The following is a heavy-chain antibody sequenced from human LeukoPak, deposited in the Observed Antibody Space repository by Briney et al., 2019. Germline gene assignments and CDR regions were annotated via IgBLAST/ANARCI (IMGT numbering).Heavy chain of an antibody. Sequence: GGSLRLSCAASGFSFSGYSMNWVRQAPGKGLEWVSSISSGSSNIYYADSVKGRFTISRDNAKNALYLQMNSLRAEDTAVYYCARDGMGVLGAFDYWGQGTLVTVSS. CDR3: ARDGMGVLGAFDY. CDR2: ISSGSSNI. D-gene: IGHD1-26*01. CDR1: GFSFSGYS. J-gene: IGHJ4*02. V-gene: IGHV3-21*01.